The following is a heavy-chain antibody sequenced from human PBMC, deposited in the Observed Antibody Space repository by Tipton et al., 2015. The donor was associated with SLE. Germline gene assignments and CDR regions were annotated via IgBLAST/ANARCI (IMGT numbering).Heavy chain of an antibody. CDR1: GFTFSDYH. Sequence: SLRLSCAASGFTFSDYHMSWIRQAPGKGLEWVAYISDSGSTIYYADSVKGRFTISRGNAENSLFLQMNSLRAEDSSVYYCARAGDFWSGYPWGYFDFWGQGTLVTVSS. CDR2: ISDSGSTI. J-gene: IGHJ4*02. CDR3: ARAGDFWSGYPWGYFDF. V-gene: IGHV3-11*04. D-gene: IGHD3-3*01.